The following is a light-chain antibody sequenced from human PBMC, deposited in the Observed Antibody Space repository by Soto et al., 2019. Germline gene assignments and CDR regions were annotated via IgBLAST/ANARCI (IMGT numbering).Light chain of an antibody. CDR1: NSDIGGYNY. V-gene: IGLV2-14*03. CDR2: DVS. J-gene: IGLJ2*01. Sequence: QSALTQPASVSGSPGQSITISCTGTNSDIGGYNYVSWYQQHPGKAPKLMIYDVSNRPSGVSYRFSGSKSGTTASLTISGLQAEDEADYYCSSYTSRSTLGVFGGGTTLTVL. CDR3: SSYTSRSTLGV.